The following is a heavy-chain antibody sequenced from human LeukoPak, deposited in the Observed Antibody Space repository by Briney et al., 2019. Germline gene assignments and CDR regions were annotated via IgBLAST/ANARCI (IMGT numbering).Heavy chain of an antibody. J-gene: IGHJ2*01. D-gene: IGHD2-15*01. CDR2: VHASGST. CDR3: ARDADSESGVFGS. CDR1: GGSFSSYF. Sequence: PSETLSLICNVSGGSFSSYFWNWIRQPAGKRLEWIGRVHASGSTNYSPSLKSRVTISLDKSKNTFSLKLTPLTAADTAGYHFARDADSESGVFGSWGRGIPVIVSS. V-gene: IGHV4-4*07.